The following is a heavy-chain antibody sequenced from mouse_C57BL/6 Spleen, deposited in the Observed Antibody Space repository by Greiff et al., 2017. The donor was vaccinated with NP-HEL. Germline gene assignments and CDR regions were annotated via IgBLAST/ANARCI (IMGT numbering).Heavy chain of an antibody. D-gene: IGHD1-1*02. V-gene: IGHV1-61*01. CDR2: IYPSDSET. J-gene: IGHJ3*01. Sequence: QVQLQQPGAELVRPGSSVKLSCKASGYTFTSYWMDWVKQRPGQGLEWIGNIYPSDSETHYNQKFKDKATLTVDNSSITAYMQLSSLTSEDSAVYYCARSPPGGGVAGFAYWGQGTLVTVSA. CDR3: ARSPPGGGVAGFAY. CDR1: GYTFTSYW.